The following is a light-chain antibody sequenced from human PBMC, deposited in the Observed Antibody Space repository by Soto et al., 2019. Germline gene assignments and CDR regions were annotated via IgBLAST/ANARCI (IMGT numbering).Light chain of an antibody. CDR2: DVS. J-gene: IGLJ1*01. CDR3: SSYADLNLYV. CDR1: SSDVGGYNY. Sequence: QSALTQPASVSGSPGQSISISCTGTSSDVGGYNYVSWYQHQPGKAPKLVIFDVSGRPSGISNRFSGSKSGNTASLTISGLRPEDEADYYCSSYADLNLYVFGTGTKVTVL. V-gene: IGLV2-14*03.